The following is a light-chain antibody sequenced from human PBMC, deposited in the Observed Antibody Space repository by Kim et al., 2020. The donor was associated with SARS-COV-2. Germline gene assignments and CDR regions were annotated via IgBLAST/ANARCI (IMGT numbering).Light chain of an antibody. CDR3: QQYSDWPRG. V-gene: IGKV3-15*01. CDR1: QSVTSC. Sequence: SPGDTATLFWRASQSVTSCLAWYQQRPGQAPRLLILGASTRATGVPARFSGSGSGTEFTLTISSLQSEDFAVYYCQQYSDWPRGFGQGTKLEI. CDR2: GAS. J-gene: IGKJ2*03.